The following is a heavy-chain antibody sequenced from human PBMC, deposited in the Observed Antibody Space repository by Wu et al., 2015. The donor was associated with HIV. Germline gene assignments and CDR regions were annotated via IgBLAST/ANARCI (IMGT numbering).Heavy chain of an antibody. V-gene: IGHV1-2*02. J-gene: IGHJ4*02. CDR3: ARAGYCSSSSCASPHFDY. Sequence: QVQLVQSGAEVKKPGTSVKVSCKAFGYAFSDYYLHWVRQVPGQGLEWMGWMDPNNGATNYAPKFQGMIIMTRDTSINTVYLELRRLRSDDTAVYYCARAGYCSSSSCASPHFDYWGQGTLVTVSS. D-gene: IGHD2-2*01. CDR1: GYAFSDYY. CDR2: MDPNNGAT.